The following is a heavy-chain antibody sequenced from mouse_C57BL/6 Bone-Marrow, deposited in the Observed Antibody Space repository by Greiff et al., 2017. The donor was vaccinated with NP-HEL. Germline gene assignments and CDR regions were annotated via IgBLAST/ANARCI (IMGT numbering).Heavy chain of an antibody. D-gene: IGHD1-1*01. Sequence: QVQLKQSGAELAKPGASVKLSCKASGYTFTSYWMHWVKQRPGQGLEWIGYINPSSGYTKYNQKFKDKATLTADKSSSTAYMQLSSLTYVDSAVYYCARILTPYWYFDVWGTGTTVTVSS. V-gene: IGHV1-7*01. CDR3: ARILTPYWYFDV. J-gene: IGHJ1*03. CDR2: INPSSGYT. CDR1: GYTFTSYW.